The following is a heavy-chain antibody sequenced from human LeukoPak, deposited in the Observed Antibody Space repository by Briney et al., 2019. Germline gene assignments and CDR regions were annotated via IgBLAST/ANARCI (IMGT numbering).Heavy chain of an antibody. Sequence: GGSLRLSCAASGFTLSSYGMHWVRQAPGKGLEWVAVIWYDGSNKYYADSVKGRFTISRDNSKNTLYLQMNSLRAEDTAVYYCARGLGLYYYYGMDVWGKGTTVTVSS. J-gene: IGHJ6*04. CDR1: GFTLSSYG. D-gene: IGHD3-16*01. V-gene: IGHV3-33*01. CDR2: IWYDGSNK. CDR3: ARGLGLYYYYGMDV.